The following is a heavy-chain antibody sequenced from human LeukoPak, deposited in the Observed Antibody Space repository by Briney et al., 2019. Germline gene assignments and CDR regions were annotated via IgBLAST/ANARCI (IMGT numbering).Heavy chain of an antibody. J-gene: IGHJ4*02. Sequence: GGSLRLSCAASGFTFSSYSMNWVRQAPGKGLEWVSSISSSSSYIYYADSVKGRFTISRDNAKNSLYLQMNSLRAEDTAVYYCARDGAGYDSSGYYSLWGGYYFDYWGQGTLVTVSS. D-gene: IGHD3-22*01. CDR1: GFTFSSYS. CDR3: ARDGAGYDSSGYYSLWGGYYFDY. V-gene: IGHV3-21*01. CDR2: ISSSSSYI.